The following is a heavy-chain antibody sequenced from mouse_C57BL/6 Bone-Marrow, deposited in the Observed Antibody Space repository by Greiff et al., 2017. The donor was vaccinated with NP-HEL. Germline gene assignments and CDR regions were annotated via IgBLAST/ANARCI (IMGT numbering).Heavy chain of an antibody. CDR2: IWRGGST. Sequence: VMLVESGPGLVQPSQSLSITCTVSGFSLTSYGVHWVRQSPGKGLEWLGVIWRGGSTDYNAAFMSRLSITKDNSKSQVFFKMNSLQADDTAIYYCAKRRDYGSSYWYFDVWGTGTTVTVSS. D-gene: IGHD1-1*01. CDR1: GFSLTSYG. J-gene: IGHJ1*03. CDR3: AKRRDYGSSYWYFDV. V-gene: IGHV2-5*01.